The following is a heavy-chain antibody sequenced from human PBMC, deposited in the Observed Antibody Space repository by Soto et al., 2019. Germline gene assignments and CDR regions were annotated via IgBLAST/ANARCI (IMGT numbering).Heavy chain of an antibody. J-gene: IGHJ3*02. Sequence: QLQLQESGPGLVKPSETLSLTCTVSGGSISSSSYYWGWIRQPPGKGLEWIGSIYYSGSTYYNPSPKRPVTISVDTSKNQFSLKLSSVTAAGTAVDYCARRPHRGLLQDSFDIWGQGTKVTVSS. V-gene: IGHV4-39*01. CDR3: ARRPHRGLLQDSFDI. CDR2: IYYSGST. D-gene: IGHD2-15*01. CDR1: GGSISSSSYY.